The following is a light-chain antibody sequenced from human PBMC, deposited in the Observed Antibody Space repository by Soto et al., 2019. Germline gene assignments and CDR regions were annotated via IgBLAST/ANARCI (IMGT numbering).Light chain of an antibody. J-gene: IGKJ1*01. CDR1: QSISRY. V-gene: IGKV1-39*01. CDR2: GAS. CDR3: KQSYITHRK. Sequence: DIQMTQSPSSLSASVGDRVTITCRASQSISRYLNWYQQKPGKAPNLLIYGASSLQSGVPSRFSGSGYGTDFTLTISSLQPEDCATYYCKQSYITHRKLGQVNKVDI.